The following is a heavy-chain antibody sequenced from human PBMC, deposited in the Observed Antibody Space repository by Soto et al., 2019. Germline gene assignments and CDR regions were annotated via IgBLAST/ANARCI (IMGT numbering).Heavy chain of an antibody. CDR2: IIPMLAAP. V-gene: IGHV1-69*01. CDR1: GGSFRTYA. J-gene: IGHJ2*01. D-gene: IGHD2-21*01. Sequence: QGQLVQSGAEVKKPGSSVKVSCKASGGSFRTYAINWVRQAPGPGLEWMGGIIPMLAAPTYAQKFQGRLTITADESTTTVYMELSSLTSEDTAVYYCARVGPPSPSVIWFFDLWGRGTLVTVSS. CDR3: ARVGPPSPSVIWFFDL.